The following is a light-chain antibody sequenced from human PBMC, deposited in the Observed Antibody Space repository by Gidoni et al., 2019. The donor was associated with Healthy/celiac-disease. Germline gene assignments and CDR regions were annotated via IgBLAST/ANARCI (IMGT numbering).Light chain of an antibody. J-gene: IGKJ2*01. CDR2: GAS. Sequence: EIVLTQSPGTLSWSPGERATLYCRASQSVSSSYLAWYHQKPGQAPRLLIYGASSRATGIPDRFNGSVSGTDFTLTISRLEPEDFAVYYCQQYGSSPGMYTCGQETKLEIK. V-gene: IGKV3-20*01. CDR3: QQYGSSPGMYT. CDR1: QSVSSSY.